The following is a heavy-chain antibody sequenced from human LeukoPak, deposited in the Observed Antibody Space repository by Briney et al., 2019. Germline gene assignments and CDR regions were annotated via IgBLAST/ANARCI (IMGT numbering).Heavy chain of an antibody. V-gene: IGHV4-31*03. J-gene: IGHJ6*02. Sequence: PSQTLSLTCTVSGGSISSGGYYWSWIRQHPGKGLEWIGYIYYSGSTYYNPSLKSRVTISEDTSKNQFSLKVNSVTATDTAVYYCARVYKSGWGMLYYNGMDVWGQGTTVTVSS. CDR2: IYYSGST. CDR3: ARVYKSGWGMLYYNGMDV. D-gene: IGHD6-19*01. CDR1: GGSISSGGYY.